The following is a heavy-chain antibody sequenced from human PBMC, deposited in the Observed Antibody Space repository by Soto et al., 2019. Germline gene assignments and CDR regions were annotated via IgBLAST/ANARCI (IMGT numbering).Heavy chain of an antibody. CDR3: ARRPYSSTPETN. CDR2: INHSGST. D-gene: IGHD6-13*01. J-gene: IGHJ4*02. V-gene: IGHV4-34*01. Sequence: QVQLQQWGAGLLKPSETLSLTCAVYGGSFSGYYWSWIRQPPGKGLEWIGEINHSGSTNYNPALKSRVTISVDTSKNQSSLKLSSVTAADTAVYYCARRPYSSTPETNWGQGTLVTVSS. CDR1: GGSFSGYY.